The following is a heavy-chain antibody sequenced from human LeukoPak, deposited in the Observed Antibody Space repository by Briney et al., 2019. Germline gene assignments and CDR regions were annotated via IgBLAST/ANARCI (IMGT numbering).Heavy chain of an antibody. J-gene: IGHJ4*02. CDR1: GFTFRSYW. CDR2: INSDGAT. V-gene: IGHV3-74*01. CDR3: ARSAADAFDY. Sequence: TGGSLRLSCVASGFTFRSYWMHWVRQVPGKGLVWVSLINSDGATSHADSVKGRFTISRDNAKNTLYLQMNSLRAEDTAVYYCARSAADAFDYWGQGTLVTVSS.